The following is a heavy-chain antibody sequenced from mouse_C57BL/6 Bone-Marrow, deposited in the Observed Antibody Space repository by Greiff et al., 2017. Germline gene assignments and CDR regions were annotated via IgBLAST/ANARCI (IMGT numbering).Heavy chain of an antibody. J-gene: IGHJ1*03. CDR3: AREDDGYHWYFDV. CDR1: GYTFTSYW. D-gene: IGHD2-3*01. Sequence: QVQLQQPGAELVMPGASVKLSCKASGYTFTSYWMHWVKQRPGQGLEWIGEIDLSDSYANYNQKFKGKSTLTVDKSSSTAYMQLSSLTSEASAVYYCAREDDGYHWYFDVWGTGTTVTVSA. CDR2: IDLSDSYA. V-gene: IGHV1-69*01.